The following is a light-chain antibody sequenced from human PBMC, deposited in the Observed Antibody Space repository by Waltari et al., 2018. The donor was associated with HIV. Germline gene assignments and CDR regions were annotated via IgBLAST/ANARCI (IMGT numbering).Light chain of an antibody. CDR2: ECS. Sequence: QSALTQPASVSGSPGQSITISCTGTSSDVGIYNLVSWYQQYPGKAPKLMIYECSKRPSGVSNRFSGSKSGNTASLTIAGLQTEDEADYYCCSYAGSCVVFGGGTKLTVL. V-gene: IGLV2-23*01. CDR1: SSDVGIYNL. J-gene: IGLJ2*01. CDR3: CSYAGSCVV.